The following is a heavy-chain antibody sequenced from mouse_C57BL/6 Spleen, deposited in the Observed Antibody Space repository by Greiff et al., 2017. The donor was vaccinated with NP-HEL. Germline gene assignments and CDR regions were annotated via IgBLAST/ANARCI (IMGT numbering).Heavy chain of an antibody. V-gene: IGHV3-5*01. CDR3: ARNYGNFWYFDV. D-gene: IGHD2-1*01. CDR1: GISITTGNYR. Sequence: EVQLQQSGPGLVKPSQTVFLTCTVTGISITTGNYRWSWIRQFPGNKLEWIGYIYYSGTITYNPSLTSRTTITRDTPKNQFFLEMNSLTAEDTATYYCARNYGNFWYFDVWGTGTTVTVSS. CDR2: IYYSGTI. J-gene: IGHJ1*03.